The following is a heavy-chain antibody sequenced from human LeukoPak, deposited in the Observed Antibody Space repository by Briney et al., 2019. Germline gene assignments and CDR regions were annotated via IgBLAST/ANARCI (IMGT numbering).Heavy chain of an antibody. Sequence: GGSLRLSCAASGFTFSSYSMNWVRQAPGKGLEWVSSISSSSSYIYYADSVKGRFTNSRDNAKNSLYLQMNSLRAEDTAVYYCARESRTITFDYWGQGTLVTVSS. V-gene: IGHV3-21*01. CDR1: GFTFSSYS. CDR2: ISSSSSYI. CDR3: ARESRTITFDY. J-gene: IGHJ4*02.